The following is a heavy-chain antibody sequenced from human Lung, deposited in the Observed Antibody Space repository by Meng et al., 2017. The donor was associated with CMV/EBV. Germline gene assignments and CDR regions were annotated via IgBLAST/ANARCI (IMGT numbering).Heavy chain of an antibody. CDR3: ARAFILVVPAAIGAPYGMDV. CDR1: AGTFSSYT. D-gene: IGHD2-2*01. J-gene: IGHJ6*02. CDR2: IIPILGIA. Sequence: SVKVFCXASAGTFSSYTISWVRQAPGQGLEWLGRIIPILGIANYAQKLQGRVTITADKSTSTAYMELSSLRSEDTAVYYCARAFILVVPAAIGAPYGMDVWGQGTTVTVSS. V-gene: IGHV1-69*02.